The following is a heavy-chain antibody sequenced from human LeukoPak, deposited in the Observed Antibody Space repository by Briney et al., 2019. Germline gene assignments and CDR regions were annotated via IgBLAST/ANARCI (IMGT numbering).Heavy chain of an antibody. D-gene: IGHD3-10*01. CDR1: GGSISSSSYY. Sequence: SETLSLTCTVSGGSISSSSYYWGWIRQPPGKGLEWIGSVYYSGSAYYNPSLKSRVTISVDTSKNQFSLKLSSVTAADTAVYYCARAGLETYYGKSYFDYWGQGTLVTVSS. CDR3: ARAGLETYYGKSYFDY. J-gene: IGHJ4*02. V-gene: IGHV4-39*01. CDR2: VYYSGSA.